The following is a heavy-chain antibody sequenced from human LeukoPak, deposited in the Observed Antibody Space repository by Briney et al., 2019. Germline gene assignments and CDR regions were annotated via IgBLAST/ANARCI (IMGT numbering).Heavy chain of an antibody. J-gene: IGHJ4*02. CDR3: ARGGSDDWKRFDS. D-gene: IGHD1-1*01. CDR2: IYSDGNT. V-gene: IGHV3-53*01. Sequence: GGSLRLSCAASGFTVSRSYMSWVRKAPGKGLEWVSVIYSDGNTYYADSVKGRFTVSRDTSKNTMSLQMNSLRGEDTAVYYCARGGSDDWKRFDSWGQGTLVTVPP. CDR1: GFTVSRSY.